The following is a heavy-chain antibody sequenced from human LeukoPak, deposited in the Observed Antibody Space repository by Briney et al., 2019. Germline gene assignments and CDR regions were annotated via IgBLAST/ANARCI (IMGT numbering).Heavy chain of an antibody. CDR3: SRAQWRQYKWFDP. Sequence: PGGSLRLSCTASGFTLGDYVMSWFRQAPGKGLEWVGFIRNKPYGETTEFAASVKGRFTIPRDDSKSIAYLQMNNLKTEDTAVYYCSRAQWRQYKWFDPWGQGTLVTVSS. D-gene: IGHD6-19*01. CDR2: IRNKPYGETT. J-gene: IGHJ5*02. V-gene: IGHV3-49*03. CDR1: GFTLGDYV.